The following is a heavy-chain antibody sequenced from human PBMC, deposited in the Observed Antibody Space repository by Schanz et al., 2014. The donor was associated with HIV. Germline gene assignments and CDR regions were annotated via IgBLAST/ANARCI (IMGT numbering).Heavy chain of an antibody. V-gene: IGHV3-30-3*01. CDR3: ARGEAITYYYHYYGMDV. D-gene: IGHD1-20*01. CDR1: GFTFSNYA. CDR2: ISYDGNNK. J-gene: IGHJ6*02. Sequence: QVQLVESGGGVVQPGRSLRLSCAVSGFTFSNYAIHWVRQAPGKGLEWVAVISYDGNNKYYADSVKGRFTISRDNSKKTLYLQMNSLRAEDTAVYYCARGEAITYYYHYYGMDVWGQGTTVTVSS.